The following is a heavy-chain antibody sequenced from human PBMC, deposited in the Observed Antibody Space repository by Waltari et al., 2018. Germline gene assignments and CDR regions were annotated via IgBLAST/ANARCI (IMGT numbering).Heavy chain of an antibody. CDR3: GRAPATSWFGYSVY. D-gene: IGHD2-2*01. CDR1: GSSFGGFY. Sequence: QVQLQQWGAGLLTPSETLSLTCGESGSSFGGFYWSWILQAPGKGLEWIGDITHTGDSNINPSLKSRLTISVDTSKRQFSLELTSVTPADTAVYYCGRAPATSWFGYSVYWGQGTVVTVSS. CDR2: ITHTGDS. J-gene: IGHJ4*02. V-gene: IGHV4-34*01.